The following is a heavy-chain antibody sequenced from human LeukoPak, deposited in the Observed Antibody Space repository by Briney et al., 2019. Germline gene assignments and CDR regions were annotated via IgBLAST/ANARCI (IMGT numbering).Heavy chain of an antibody. J-gene: IGHJ5*02. Sequence: GGSLRLSCAASGFTFSSYGMHWVRQAPGKGLEWVAFIRYDGSNKYYADSVKGRFTISRDNSKNTLYLQMNSLRAEDTAVYYCAKDLTHFIAAAGRGNWFDPWGQGTLVTVSS. CDR3: AKDLTHFIAAAGRGNWFDP. CDR2: IRYDGSNK. CDR1: GFTFSSYG. V-gene: IGHV3-30*02. D-gene: IGHD6-13*01.